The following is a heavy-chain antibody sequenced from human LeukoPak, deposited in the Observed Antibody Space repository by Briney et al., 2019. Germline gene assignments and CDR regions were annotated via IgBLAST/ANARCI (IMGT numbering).Heavy chain of an antibody. J-gene: IGHJ5*02. Sequence: RASVLVSCKASGYTFRIHDINWVRQAPGQGLEWMGWVSPKTGRSGYAQKFQGRVYMTTNASLSTAYMELSSLRSDDTAVYFCARESERNDGWFDPWGQGTLVTVSS. D-gene: IGHD1-1*01. V-gene: IGHV1-8*01. CDR2: VSPKTGRS. CDR3: ARESERNDGWFDP. CDR1: GYTFRIHD.